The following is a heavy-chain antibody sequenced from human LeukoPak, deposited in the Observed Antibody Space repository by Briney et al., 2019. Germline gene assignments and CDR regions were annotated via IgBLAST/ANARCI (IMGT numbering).Heavy chain of an antibody. J-gene: IGHJ4*02. CDR3: AKDPTHYREWDSYESIGLSY. D-gene: IGHD3-22*01. CDR2: ISSSSSYI. V-gene: IGHV3-21*01. CDR1: GFTFSSYS. Sequence: GGSLRLSCAASGFTFSSYSMNWVRQAPGKGLEWVSSISSSSSYIYYADSVKGRFTISRDNAKNSLYLQMNSLRAEDTAVYYCAKDPTHYREWDSYESIGLSYWGQGTLVTVSS.